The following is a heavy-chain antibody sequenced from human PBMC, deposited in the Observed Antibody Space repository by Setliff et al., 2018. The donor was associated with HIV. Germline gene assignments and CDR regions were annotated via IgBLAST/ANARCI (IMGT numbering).Heavy chain of an antibody. J-gene: IGHJ3*02. CDR1: GGTFSSYA. V-gene: IGHV1-69*05. CDR3: ARGQSQGYAYRGSYGAFDI. CDR2: IIPIFGTA. Sequence: SVKVSCKASGGTFSSYAISWVQQAPGQGLEWMGGIIPIFGTANYAQKFQGRVTITTDESTSTAYMELSSLRSEDTALYYCARGQSQGYAYRGSYGAFDIWGQGTMVTVSS. D-gene: IGHD1-26*01.